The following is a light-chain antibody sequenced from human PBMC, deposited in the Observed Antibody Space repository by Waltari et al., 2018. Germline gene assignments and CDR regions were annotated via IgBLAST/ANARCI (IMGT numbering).Light chain of an antibody. Sequence: QSALTQPSSVAGSPGQSITNPCPSSSSYLGGFKFVPWYQQPPGKAPKLIIYDVGHRPSGVSNRFSGSKSGNTASLTISGLQPEDEADYYCSSYTYINPPFLFGTGTKVTLL. CDR2: DVG. CDR1: SSYLGGFKF. V-gene: IGLV2-14*03. CDR3: SSYTYINPPFL. J-gene: IGLJ1*01.